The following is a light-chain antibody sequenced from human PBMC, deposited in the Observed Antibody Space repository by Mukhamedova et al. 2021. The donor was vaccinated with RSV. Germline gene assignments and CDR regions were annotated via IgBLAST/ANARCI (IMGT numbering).Light chain of an antibody. CDR1: RDISNY. Sequence: TCQASRDISNYLNWYQQKPEKAPERLIYGASKLQTGVPSRFSGSGFGTHFTFTISSLQPEDIATYYCQQNDDFPPTFGQGTRLE. V-gene: IGKV1-33*01. CDR3: QQNDDFPPT. CDR2: GAS. J-gene: IGKJ5*01.